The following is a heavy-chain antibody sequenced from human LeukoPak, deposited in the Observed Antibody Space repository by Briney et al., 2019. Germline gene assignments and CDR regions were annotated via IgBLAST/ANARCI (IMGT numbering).Heavy chain of an antibody. CDR2: ISYDGSNK. CDR3: AKDIPNIAVAGMFDY. D-gene: IGHD6-19*01. V-gene: IGHV3-30-3*01. J-gene: IGHJ4*02. CDR1: GFTFSSYA. Sequence: GRSLRLSCAASGFTFSSYAMHWVRQAPGKGLEWVAVISYDGSNKYYADSVKGRFTISRDNSKNTLYLQMNSLRAEDTAVYYCAKDIPNIAVAGMFDYWGQGTLVTVSS.